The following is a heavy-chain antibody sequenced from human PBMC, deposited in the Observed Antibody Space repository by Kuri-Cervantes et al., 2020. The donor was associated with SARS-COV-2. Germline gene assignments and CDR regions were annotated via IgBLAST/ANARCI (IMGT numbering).Heavy chain of an antibody. J-gene: IGHJ4*02. CDR1: GFTFSSYG. V-gene: IGHV3-30*03. Sequence: GGSLRLSCAASGFTFSSYGMHWVRQAPGKGLEWVAVISYDGSNKYYADSVKGRFTISRDNSKNSLLLQMNSLRAGDTAVYYCCLTLGRSGYYGCNYWGQGTLVTVSS. D-gene: IGHD3-3*01. CDR3: CLTLGRSGYYGCNY. CDR2: ISYDGSNK.